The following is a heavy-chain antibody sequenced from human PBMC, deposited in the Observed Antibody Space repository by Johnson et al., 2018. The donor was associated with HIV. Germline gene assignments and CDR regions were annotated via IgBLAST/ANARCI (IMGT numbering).Heavy chain of an antibody. CDR2: INWSSGSI. D-gene: IGHD6-19*01. V-gene: IGHV3-20*04. CDR1: GFTFDDYA. CDR3: ARFLAGTAMVGDAFDI. Sequence: VQLVESGGAVVRPGGSLRLSCTASGFTFDDYAMHWVRQVPGEGLEWVSGINWSSGSIGYADSVKGRFTISRDNAKNSLYLQMNSLRAEDTALYYCARFLAGTAMVGDAFDIWGQGTMVTVSS. J-gene: IGHJ3*02.